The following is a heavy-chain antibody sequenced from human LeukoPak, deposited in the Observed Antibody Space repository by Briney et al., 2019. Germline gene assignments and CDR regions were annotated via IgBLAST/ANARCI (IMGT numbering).Heavy chain of an antibody. CDR3: ARGCSGGSCYPAY. CDR2: INSDGSST. Sequence: PGGSLRLSCAVSGFTFSSYWMHWVRQVPGKGLVWVSRINSDGSSTSYADPVKGRFTISRDNAKNTLYLQMNSLRAEDTAVYYCARGCSGGSCYPAYWGQGTLVTVSS. CDR1: GFTFSSYW. D-gene: IGHD2-15*01. V-gene: IGHV3-74*01. J-gene: IGHJ4*02.